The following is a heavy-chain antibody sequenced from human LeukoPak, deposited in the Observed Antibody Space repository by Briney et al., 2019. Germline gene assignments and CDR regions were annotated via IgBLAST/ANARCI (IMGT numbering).Heavy chain of an antibody. Sequence: PSQTLSLTCTVSGGSISSGSYYWSWIRQPAGKGLEWIGRIYTSGSTNYNPSLKSRVTISVDTSKNQFSLKLSSVTAADTAVYYCARSEQRLVQDAFDIWGQGTMVTVSS. J-gene: IGHJ3*02. CDR2: IYTSGST. D-gene: IGHD6-13*01. CDR3: ARSEQRLVQDAFDI. V-gene: IGHV4-61*02. CDR1: GGSISSGSYY.